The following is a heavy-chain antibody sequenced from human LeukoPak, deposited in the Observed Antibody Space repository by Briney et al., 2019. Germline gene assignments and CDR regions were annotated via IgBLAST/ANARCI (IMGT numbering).Heavy chain of an antibody. CDR2: INHSGST. CDR3: ARGRGYDFWSGYYRSNYYYYYYMDV. V-gene: IGHV4-34*01. Sequence: SETLSLTCAVYGGSFSGYYWSWIRQPPGKGLECIGEINHSGSTNYNPSLKSRVTISVDTSKNQFSLKLSSVTAADTAVYYCARGRGYDFWSGYYRSNYYYYYYMDVWGKGTTVTVSS. D-gene: IGHD3-3*01. J-gene: IGHJ6*03. CDR1: GGSFSGYY.